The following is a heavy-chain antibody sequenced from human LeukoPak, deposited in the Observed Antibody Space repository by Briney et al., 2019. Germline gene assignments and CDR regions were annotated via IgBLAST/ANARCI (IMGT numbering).Heavy chain of an antibody. Sequence: ASVKVSCKASGYTFTSYAMNWVRQAPGQGLEWTGWINTNTGNPTYAQGFTGRFVFSLDTSVSTAYLQISSLKAEDTAVYYCARNVYCSGGSCAGDWFDPWGQGTLVTVSS. CDR2: INTNTGNP. CDR3: ARNVYCSGGSCAGDWFDP. J-gene: IGHJ5*02. CDR1: GYTFTSYA. V-gene: IGHV7-4-1*02. D-gene: IGHD2-15*01.